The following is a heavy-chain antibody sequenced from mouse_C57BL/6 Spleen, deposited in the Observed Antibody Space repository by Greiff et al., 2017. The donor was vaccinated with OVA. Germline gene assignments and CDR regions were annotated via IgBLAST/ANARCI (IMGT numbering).Heavy chain of an antibody. V-gene: IGHV5-4*01. J-gene: IGHJ2*01. CDR2: ISDGGSYT. D-gene: IGHD2-4*01. CDR1: GFTFSSYA. Sequence: EVKLMESGGGLVKPGGSLKLSCAASGFTFSSYAMSWVRQTPEKRLEWVATISDGGSYTYYPDNVKGRFTISRDNAKNNLYLQMSHLKSEDTAMYYCAREGDYLLDYWGQGTTLTVSS. CDR3: AREGDYLLDY.